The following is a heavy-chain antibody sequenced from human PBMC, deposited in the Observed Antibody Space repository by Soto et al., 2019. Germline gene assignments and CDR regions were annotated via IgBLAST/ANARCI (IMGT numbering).Heavy chain of an antibody. Sequence: SETLSLTCTVSGGSISSSSYYWGWIRQPPGKGLEWIGSIYYSGSTYYNPSLKSRVTISVDTSKNQFSLKLSSVTAADTAVYYCAGRYYYGSGIDYWGQGTLVTVSS. CDR3: AGRYYYGSGIDY. CDR1: GGSISSSSYY. V-gene: IGHV4-39*01. CDR2: IYYSGST. J-gene: IGHJ4*02. D-gene: IGHD3-10*01.